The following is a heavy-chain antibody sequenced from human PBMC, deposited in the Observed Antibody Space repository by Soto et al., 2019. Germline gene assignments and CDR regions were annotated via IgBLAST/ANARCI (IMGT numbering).Heavy chain of an antibody. Sequence: PGGSLRLSCAASGFTISSYAMSWVRQAPGKGLEWVSAISGSGGSTYYADSVKGRFTISRDNSKNTLYLQMNSLRAEDTAVYYCAKDQSRWFGESNWFDPWGQGTLVTVSS. CDR1: GFTISSYA. CDR3: AKDQSRWFGESNWFDP. V-gene: IGHV3-23*01. D-gene: IGHD3-10*01. CDR2: ISGSGGST. J-gene: IGHJ5*02.